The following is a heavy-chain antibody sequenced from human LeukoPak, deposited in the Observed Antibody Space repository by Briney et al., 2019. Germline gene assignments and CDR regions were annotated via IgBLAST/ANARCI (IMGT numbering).Heavy chain of an antibody. CDR1: GFTFSSYV. Sequence: GGSLRLSCAASGFTFSSYVMSWVRQAPGKGLDWVSTINVSGDYTYYADSVKGRFTISRDNSKNTLYLQMNSLRGEDTAVYYCAKAIGQEVPAASRWYDPWGQGTLVTVSS. CDR2: INVSGDYT. J-gene: IGHJ5*02. CDR3: AKAIGQEVPAASRWYDP. D-gene: IGHD2-2*01. V-gene: IGHV3-23*01.